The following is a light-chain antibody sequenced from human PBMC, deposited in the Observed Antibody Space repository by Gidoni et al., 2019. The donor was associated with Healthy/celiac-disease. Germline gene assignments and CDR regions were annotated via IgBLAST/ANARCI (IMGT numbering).Light chain of an antibody. CDR3: QQYGSSPLT. V-gene: IGKV3-20*01. J-gene: IGKJ4*01. Sequence: EIVLTQSPGTLSLSPGERATLSCRASQSVSSSYLAWYQQKPGQAPRLLIYGASSRATGIPDRFSGSGSGTDFTLTISRLEPEDFAVYYCQQYGSSPLTFGGXTKVEFK. CDR1: QSVSSSY. CDR2: GAS.